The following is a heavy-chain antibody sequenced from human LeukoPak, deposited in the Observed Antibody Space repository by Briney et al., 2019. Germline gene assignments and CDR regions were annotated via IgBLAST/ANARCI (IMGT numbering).Heavy chain of an antibody. V-gene: IGHV3-30*04. CDR2: IPNDGSKT. CDR3: ARDLLNYASVIYYSVGIFDY. CDR1: AFTSSGIA. D-gene: IGHD3-10*01. Sequence: PARSLTPSCAGSAFTSSGIAMHWGRPAQGDGMEWVAVIPNDGSKTYNAGYVKERLTISRDNSKNMLYLQMNSLSAEDTAVYYCARDLLNYASVIYYSVGIFDYWGQGTLVTVSS. J-gene: IGHJ4*02.